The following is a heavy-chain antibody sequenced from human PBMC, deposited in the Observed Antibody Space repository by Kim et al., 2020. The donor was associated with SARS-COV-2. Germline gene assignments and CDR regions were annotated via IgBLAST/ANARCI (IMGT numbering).Heavy chain of an antibody. CDR3: ARFPSVGAIFDAFDI. D-gene: IGHD1-26*01. V-gene: IGHV1-69*13. CDR1: GGTFSSYA. CDR2: IIPIFGTA. Sequence: SVKVSCKASGGTFSSYAISWVRQAPGQGLEWMGGIIPIFGTANYAQKFQGRVTITADESTSTAYMELSSLRSEDTAVYYCARFPSVGAIFDAFDIWGQGTMVTVSS. J-gene: IGHJ3*02.